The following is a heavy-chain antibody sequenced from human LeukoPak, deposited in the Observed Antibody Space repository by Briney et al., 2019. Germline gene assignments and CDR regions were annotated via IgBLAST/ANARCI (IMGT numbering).Heavy chain of an antibody. CDR3: ARDGAARGSGSFGD. CDR1: GFTLSSYE. J-gene: IGHJ4*02. V-gene: IGHV3-23*01. Sequence: GGSLRLSCTVSGFTLSSYEMSWIRQAPGKGLEWVSAISGSGGSTYYADSVKGRFTISRDNAKNSLYLQMNSLRAEDTAVYFCARDGAARGSGSFGDWGQGTLVTVSS. CDR2: ISGSGGST. D-gene: IGHD3-10*01.